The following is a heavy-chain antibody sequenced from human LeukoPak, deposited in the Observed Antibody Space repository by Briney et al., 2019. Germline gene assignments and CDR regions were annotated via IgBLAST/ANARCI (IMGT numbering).Heavy chain of an antibody. CDR2: INPNSGGT. J-gene: IGHJ5*02. CDR1: GYTFTGYY. CDR3: ARDSSGYRVHTWFDP. D-gene: IGHD3-22*01. V-gene: IGHV1-2*02. Sequence: GASVKVSCKASGYTFTGYYMHWVRQAPGQGLEWMGWINPNSGGTNYAQKFQGRVTMTRDTSISTAYMELSRLRSDDTAVYYCARDSSGYRVHTWFDPWGQGTLVTVSS.